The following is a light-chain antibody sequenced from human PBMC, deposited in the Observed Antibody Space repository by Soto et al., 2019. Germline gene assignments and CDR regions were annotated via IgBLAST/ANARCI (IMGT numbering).Light chain of an antibody. CDR1: QRVGNN. V-gene: IGKV3-15*01. CDR3: QHYNYWPPKT. CDR2: GAY. Sequence: EIVMTQSPATLSVSPGERTTLSCRASQRVGNNLAWYQQKPGQAPRLLIYGAYTRATGIPARFSGSGSGTDFTLTISSLQSEDFAVYYCQHYNYWPPKTFGQGTKVDI. J-gene: IGKJ1*01.